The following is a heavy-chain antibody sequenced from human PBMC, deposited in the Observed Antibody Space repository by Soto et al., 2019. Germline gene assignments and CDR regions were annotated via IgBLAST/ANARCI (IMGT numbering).Heavy chain of an antibody. CDR2: IVVGSGNT. V-gene: IGHV1-58*01. Sequence: ASVKVSCKASGFTFTSSAVQWVRQALGQRLEWIGWIVVGSGNTNYAQKFQERATITRDMSTSTAYMELSSLRSEDTAVYYCAADSAYSSSSKYYYYGMDVWGQGSTVTVSS. CDR1: GFTFTSSA. D-gene: IGHD6-6*01. CDR3: AADSAYSSSSKYYYYGMDV. J-gene: IGHJ6*02.